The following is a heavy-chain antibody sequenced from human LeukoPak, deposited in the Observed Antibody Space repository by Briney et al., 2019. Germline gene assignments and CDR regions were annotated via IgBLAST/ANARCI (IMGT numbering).Heavy chain of an antibody. CDR2: IKTKTDGGTT. D-gene: IGHD1-14*01. CDR1: GFTFSNAW. CDR3: TTDPRNSYYFDY. Sequence: GSLRLSCAVSGFTFSNAWMSWVRQAPGKGLEWVGRIKTKTDGGTTDYAAPVKGRFTISRDDSKNTLYLQMNSLKTEDTAVYYCTTDPRNSYYFDYWGQGTLVTVSS. V-gene: IGHV3-15*01. J-gene: IGHJ4*02.